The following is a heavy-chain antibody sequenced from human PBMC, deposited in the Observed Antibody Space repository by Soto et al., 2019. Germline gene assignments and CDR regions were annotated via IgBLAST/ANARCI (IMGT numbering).Heavy chain of an antibody. CDR3: ARGETAAAGTFDY. CDR2: IYYSGST. V-gene: IGHV4-30-4*01. CDR1: GGSISSGDYY. Sequence: SETLSLTCTVSGGSISSGDYYWSWIRQPPGKGLEWIGYIYYSGSTYYNPSLKSRVTISVDTSKNQFSLKLSSVTAADTAVYYCARGETAAAGTFDYWGQGTLVTVSS. J-gene: IGHJ4*02. D-gene: IGHD1-1*01.